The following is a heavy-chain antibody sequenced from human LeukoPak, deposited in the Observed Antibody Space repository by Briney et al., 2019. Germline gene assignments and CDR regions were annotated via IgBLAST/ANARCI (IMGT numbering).Heavy chain of an antibody. CDR2: IYTSGST. Sequence: SETLSLTCTVSGGSISSGSYYWSWIRQPAGKGLEWIGRIYTSGSTNYNPSLKSRVTISVDTSKNQFSLKLSSVTAADTAVYYCAREGPAAVDPFHIWGQGTMVTVSS. CDR1: GGSISSGSYY. CDR3: AREGPAAVDPFHI. J-gene: IGHJ3*02. V-gene: IGHV4-61*02. D-gene: IGHD6-13*01.